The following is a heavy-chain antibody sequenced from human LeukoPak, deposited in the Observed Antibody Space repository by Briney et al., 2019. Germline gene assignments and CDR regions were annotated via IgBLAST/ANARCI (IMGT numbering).Heavy chain of an antibody. CDR1: GGSFSGYY. Sequence: SETLSLTCAVYGGSFSGYYWSWIRQPPGKGLEWIGEINHSGSTNYNPSLKSRVTISVDTSKNQFSLKLSSVTAADTAVYYCARAYCRSTSCLQIDYWGQGTLVTVSS. CDR2: INHSGST. D-gene: IGHD2-2*01. CDR3: ARAYCRSTSCLQIDY. V-gene: IGHV4-34*01. J-gene: IGHJ4*02.